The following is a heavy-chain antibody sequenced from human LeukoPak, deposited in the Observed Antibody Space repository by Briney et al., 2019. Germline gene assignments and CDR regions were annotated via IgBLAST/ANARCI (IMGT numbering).Heavy chain of an antibody. V-gene: IGHV1-69*13. CDR2: IIPIFGTA. CDR3: ARDLGPMVGKQYYYPGGFDY. CDR1: GGTFSSYA. Sequence: SAKVSCKASGGTFSSYAISWVRQAPGQGLEWMGGIIPIFGTANYAQKFQGRVTITADESTGTAYMELSSLRSEDTAVYYCARDLGPMVGKQYYYPGGFDYWGQGTLVTVSS. J-gene: IGHJ4*02. D-gene: IGHD2/OR15-2a*01.